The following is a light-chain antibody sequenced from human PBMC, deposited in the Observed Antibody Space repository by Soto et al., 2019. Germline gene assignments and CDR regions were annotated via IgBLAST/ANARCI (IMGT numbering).Light chain of an antibody. CDR2: DDD. J-gene: IGLJ3*02. CDR1: SSNIGNHF. Sequence: QSVLTQPPSVSAAPGQKVTISCSGSSSNIGNHFVSWYQQVPGTAPTLLIYDDDKRPSGIPDRFSGSKSGTSATRGITGLLSGDEADYYCGAWDGSLSTGVFGGGTKLTVL. V-gene: IGLV1-51*01. CDR3: GAWDGSLSTGV.